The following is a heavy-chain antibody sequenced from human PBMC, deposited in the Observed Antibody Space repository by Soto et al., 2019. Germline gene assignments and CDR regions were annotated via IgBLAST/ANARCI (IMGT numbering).Heavy chain of an antibody. Sequence: PGGSLRLTCSASGFNFNSYTMNWVRQGPGKGLEWVSSISRFSDRTYYADSVKGRFAIFRANAENSVYLQVNSLRAEDTAVYYCAWVGAYFCEFDCFDYWGQGTPVTVSS. D-gene: IGHD1-26*01. CDR2: ISRFSDRT. J-gene: IGHJ4*02. V-gene: IGHV3-21*06. CDR3: AWVGAYFCEFDCFDY. CDR1: GFNFNSYT.